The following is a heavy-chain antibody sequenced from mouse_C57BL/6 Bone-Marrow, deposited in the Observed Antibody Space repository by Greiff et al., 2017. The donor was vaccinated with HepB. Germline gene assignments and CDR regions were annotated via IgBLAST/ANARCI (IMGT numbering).Heavy chain of an antibody. CDR2: INPGSGGT. CDR3: ARSGRAMDY. D-gene: IGHD3-1*01. J-gene: IGHJ4*01. V-gene: IGHV1-54*01. CDR1: GYAFTNYL. Sequence: QVQLQQSGAELVRPGTSVKVSCKASGYAFTNYLIEWVKQRPGQGLEWIGVINPGSGGTNYNEKFKGKATLTADKSSSTAYMQLSSLTSEDSAVYFYARSGRAMDYWGQGTSVTVSS.